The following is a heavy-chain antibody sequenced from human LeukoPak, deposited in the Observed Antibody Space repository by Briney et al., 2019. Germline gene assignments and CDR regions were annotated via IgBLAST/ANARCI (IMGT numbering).Heavy chain of an antibody. CDR2: IYYSGST. J-gene: IGHJ5*02. V-gene: IGHV4-59*01. CDR1: GGSISSYY. CDR3: ARGGLALWFGELSGNPNWFDP. D-gene: IGHD3-10*01. Sequence: SETLSLTCTVSGGSISSYYWSWIRQPPGKGLEWIGYIYYSGSTNYNPSLKSRVTISVDTSKNQFSLKLSSVTAADTAVYYCARGGLALWFGELSGNPNWFDPWDQGTLVTVSS.